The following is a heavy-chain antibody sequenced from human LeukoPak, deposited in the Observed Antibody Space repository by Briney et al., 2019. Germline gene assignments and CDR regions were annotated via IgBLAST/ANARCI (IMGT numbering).Heavy chain of an antibody. CDR3: ARDRNKIQLSPPGY. CDR1: GFTFNTYW. J-gene: IGHJ4*02. Sequence: LPGGSLRLSCSASGFTFNTYWMSWVRQAPGKGLVWVSRINSDGSSTSYADSVKGRFTISRDNAKNTLYLQMNSLRAEDTAVYYCARDRNKIQLSPPGYWGQGTLVTVSS. CDR2: INSDGSST. D-gene: IGHD5-18*01. V-gene: IGHV3-74*01.